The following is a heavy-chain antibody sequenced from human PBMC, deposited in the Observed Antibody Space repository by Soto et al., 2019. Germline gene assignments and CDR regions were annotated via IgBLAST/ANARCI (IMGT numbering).Heavy chain of an antibody. Sequence: ASVKVSCKASGGTFSSYAISWVRQAPGQGLEWMGGIIPIFGTANYAQKFQGRVTITADKSTSTAYMELSSLRSEDTAVYYCARSQYSDFWGGLRSSGYYFVNGGPGTLVTVSS. CDR1: GGTFSSYA. CDR2: IIPIFGTA. CDR3: ARSQYSDFWGGLRSSGYYFVN. D-gene: IGHD3-3*01. J-gene: IGHJ4*02. V-gene: IGHV1-69*06.